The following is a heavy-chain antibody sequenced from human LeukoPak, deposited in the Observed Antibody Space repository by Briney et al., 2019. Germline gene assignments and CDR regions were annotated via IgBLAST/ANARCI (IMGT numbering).Heavy chain of an antibody. V-gene: IGHV1-69*10. CDR3: ARDATYGPKRFDP. J-gene: IGHJ5*02. CDR1: GGTFSSYA. D-gene: IGHD3-10*01. CDR2: IIPILGIA. Sequence: VKVSCKASGGTFSSYAISWVRQAPGQGLEWMGRIIPILGIANYAQKFQGRVTITADKSTSTAYMELSSLRSEDTAVYYCARDATYGPKRFDPWAREPWSPSPQ.